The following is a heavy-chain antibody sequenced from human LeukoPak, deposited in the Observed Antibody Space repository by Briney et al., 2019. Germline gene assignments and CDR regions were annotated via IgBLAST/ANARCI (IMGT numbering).Heavy chain of an antibody. CDR2: INHSGST. CDR3: ARCSSSWYGGVKFDP. Sequence: SETLSLTCAVYGGSFSGYYWSWIRQPPGKGLEWIGEINHSGSTNYIPSLKSRVTISVDTSKNQFSLKLSSVTAADTAVYYCARCSSSWYGGVKFDPWGQGTLVTVSS. CDR1: GGSFSGYY. J-gene: IGHJ5*02. V-gene: IGHV4-34*01. D-gene: IGHD6-13*01.